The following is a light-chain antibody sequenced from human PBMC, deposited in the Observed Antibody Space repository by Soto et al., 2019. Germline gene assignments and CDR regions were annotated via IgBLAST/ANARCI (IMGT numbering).Light chain of an antibody. J-gene: IGLJ2*01. CDR3: SSYTSTSTRV. V-gene: IGLV2-14*01. CDR2: DVS. CDR1: SSDVGGYNY. Sequence: QSALTQPASVSGSPGQWSTISCTGTSSDVGGYNYVSWYQQHPGKAPKLMIYDVSNRPSGVSNCFSGSKSGNTASLTISGLQAEAEANYYCSSYTSTSTRVFGGGTKLTVL.